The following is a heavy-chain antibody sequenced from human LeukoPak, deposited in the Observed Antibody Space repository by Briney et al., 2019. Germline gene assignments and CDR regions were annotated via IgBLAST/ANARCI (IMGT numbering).Heavy chain of an antibody. CDR1: GYTFTSYG. J-gene: IGHJ3*02. CDR2: ISAYNGNT. Sequence: GASVKVSCKASGYTFTSYGISWVRQAPGQGLEWMGWISAYNGNTNYAQKLQGRVTMATDTSTSTAYMELRSLRSDDTAVYYCARDFSGWELLGAFDIWGQGTMVTVSS. CDR3: ARDFSGWELLGAFDI. V-gene: IGHV1-18*01. D-gene: IGHD1-26*01.